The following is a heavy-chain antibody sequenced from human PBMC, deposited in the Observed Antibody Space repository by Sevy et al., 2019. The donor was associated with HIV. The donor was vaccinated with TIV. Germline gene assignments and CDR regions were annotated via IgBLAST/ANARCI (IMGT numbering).Heavy chain of an antibody. CDR1: GFTFSSYG. Sequence: GGSLRLSCAASGFTFSSYGMHWVRQAPGKGLEWVALIWYDGSSKYYAHSVKGRFTISRDNSKNTLYLQMNSLRAEDTAVYHCASGAYYYASRTENFDYWGQGTLVTVSS. J-gene: IGHJ4*02. V-gene: IGHV3-33*01. CDR3: ASGAYYYASRTENFDY. CDR2: IWYDGSSK. D-gene: IGHD3-10*01.